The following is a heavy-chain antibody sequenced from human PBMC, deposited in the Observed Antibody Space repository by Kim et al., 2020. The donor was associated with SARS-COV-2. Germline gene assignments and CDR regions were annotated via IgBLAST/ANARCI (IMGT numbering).Heavy chain of an antibody. D-gene: IGHD3-16*02. CDR2: ISSSSSYI. CDR3: ARDKSVDMITFGGVIVNYYYGMDV. Sequence: GGSLRLSCAASGFNFSSYSMNWVRQAPGKGLEWVSSISSSSSYIYYADSVKGRFTISRDNAKNSLYLQMNSLRAEDTAVYYCARDKSVDMITFGGVIVNYYYGMDVWGQGTTVTVSS. J-gene: IGHJ6*02. V-gene: IGHV3-21*01. CDR1: GFNFSSYS.